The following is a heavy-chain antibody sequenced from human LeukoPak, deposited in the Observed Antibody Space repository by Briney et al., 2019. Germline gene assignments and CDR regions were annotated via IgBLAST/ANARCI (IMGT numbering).Heavy chain of an antibody. D-gene: IGHD3-10*01. Sequence: GGSLRLSCAASGFTFGDYGMSWVRQAPGKGLEWVAGINWNGGSTGYADSVKGRFTISRDNAKNSLYLQMNSLRAEDTALYHCARDLTGGSGSYYWYFDLWGRGTLVTVSS. CDR2: INWNGGST. V-gene: IGHV3-20*01. CDR3: ARDLTGGSGSYYWYFDL. CDR1: GFTFGDYG. J-gene: IGHJ2*01.